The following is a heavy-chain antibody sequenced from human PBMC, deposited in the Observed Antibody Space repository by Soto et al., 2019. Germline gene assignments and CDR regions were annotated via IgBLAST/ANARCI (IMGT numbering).Heavy chain of an antibody. J-gene: IGHJ4*02. V-gene: IGHV1-18*01. D-gene: IGHD2-15*01. Sequence: ASVKVSCKASGYTFTSYGISWVRQAPGQGLEWMGWISAYNGNTNYAQKLQGRVTMTTDTSTSTAYMELRSLRSDDTAVYYCARVGGGDIVVVVAAPDFDYWGQGTLVTVYS. CDR2: ISAYNGNT. CDR1: GYTFTSYG. CDR3: ARVGGGDIVVVVAAPDFDY.